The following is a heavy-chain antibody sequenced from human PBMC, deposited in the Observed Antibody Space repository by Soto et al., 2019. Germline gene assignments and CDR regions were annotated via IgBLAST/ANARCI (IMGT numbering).Heavy chain of an antibody. V-gene: IGHV5-51*01. D-gene: IGHD3-22*01. CDR1: GYSFTSKW. CDR2: IYPGDSDT. Sequence: PGESLKISCKGSGYSFTSKWIGWVRQMPGKGLEWMGIIYPGDSDTRYSPPFQGQVTISADKSISTAYLQWSRLKASDSAMYYCARMDSSALGIDYWGQGTLVTVSS. CDR3: ARMDSSALGIDY. J-gene: IGHJ4*02.